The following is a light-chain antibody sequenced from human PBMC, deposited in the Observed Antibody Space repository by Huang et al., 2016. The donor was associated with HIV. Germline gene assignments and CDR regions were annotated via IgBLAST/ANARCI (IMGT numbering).Light chain of an antibody. Sequence: EIVMTQSPATLSVSPGERATLSCRASQSVSSNLAWYQQKPCQAPRLLIYGASTRATGIPARFSGSGSGTEFTLTISSLQSEDFAVYYCQQNNNWPPLFTFGPGTKVDIK. J-gene: IGKJ3*01. CDR1: QSVSSN. V-gene: IGKV3-15*01. CDR2: GAS. CDR3: QQNNNWPPLFT.